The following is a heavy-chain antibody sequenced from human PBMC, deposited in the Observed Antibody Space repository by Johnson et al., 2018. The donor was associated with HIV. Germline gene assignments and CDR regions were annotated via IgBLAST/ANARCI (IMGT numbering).Heavy chain of an antibody. V-gene: IGHV3-30*18. J-gene: IGHJ3*02. CDR3: AKDLRSYGNDAFDI. CDR1: GFTFSDYG. CDR2: ISYDGSNK. Sequence: QVQLVESGGGVVQPGRSLRLSCAVSGFTFSDYGMHWVRQAPGKGLEWVAVISYDGSNKYYADSVKGRFTISRDNSKNTLYLQMNSLRAEDTALYYCAKDLRSYGNDAFDIWGQGTMVTVSS. D-gene: IGHD5-18*01.